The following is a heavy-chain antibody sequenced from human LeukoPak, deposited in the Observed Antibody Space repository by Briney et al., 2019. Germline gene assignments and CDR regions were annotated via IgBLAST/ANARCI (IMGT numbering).Heavy chain of an antibody. J-gene: IGHJ5*02. CDR3: ARDYCSGGSCYGWFDP. Sequence: GASVTVSFTASGYTFTGYYMHGVRQAPGQGVEWMGWINPNSGGTNYAQKFQGRVTMTRDTSISTAYMELSRLRSDDTAVYYCARDYCSGGSCYGWFDPWGQGTLVTVSS. V-gene: IGHV1-2*02. CDR2: INPNSGGT. D-gene: IGHD2-15*01. CDR1: GYTFTGYY.